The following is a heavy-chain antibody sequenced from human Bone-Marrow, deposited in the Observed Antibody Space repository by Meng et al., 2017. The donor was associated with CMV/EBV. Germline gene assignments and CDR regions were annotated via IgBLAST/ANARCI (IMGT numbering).Heavy chain of an antibody. V-gene: IGHV3-15*01. D-gene: IGHD3-16*02. J-gene: IGHJ4*02. Sequence: GESLKISCAASGFTFSNAWMSWVRQAPGKGLEWVGRIKSKTDGGTTDYAAPVKGRFTISRDDSKNTLYLQMNSLKTEDTAVYYCTTRIMITFGGVIGRNYFDYWGQGTLVTVSS. CDR1: GFTFSNAW. CDR3: TTRIMITFGGVIGRNYFDY. CDR2: IKSKTDGGTT.